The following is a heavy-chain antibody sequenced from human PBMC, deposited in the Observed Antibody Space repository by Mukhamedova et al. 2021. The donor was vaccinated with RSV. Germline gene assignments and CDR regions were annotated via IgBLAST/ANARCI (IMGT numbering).Heavy chain of an antibody. CDR3: AREHYYDSSGPDY. Sequence: VRQAPGKGLEWVANIKQDGSEKYYVDSVKGRFTISRDNAKNSLYLQMNSLRVEDTALYYCAREHYYDSSGPDYWGQGTLVTVSS. D-gene: IGHD3-22*01. CDR2: IKQDGSEK. J-gene: IGHJ4*02. V-gene: IGHV3-7*01.